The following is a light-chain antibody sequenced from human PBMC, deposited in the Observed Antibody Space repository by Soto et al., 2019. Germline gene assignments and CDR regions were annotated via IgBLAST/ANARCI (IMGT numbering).Light chain of an antibody. CDR1: SSDVGGYNY. Sequence: QSALTQPASVSGSPGQSITISCTGTSSDVGGYNYVSWYQQHPGKGPKLMIYDVSNRPSGVSNRFSGSKSGNTASLTISGLQAEDEADYYCSSYTSSSTLYVFGTGTKVTV. CDR2: DVS. CDR3: SSYTSSSTLYV. V-gene: IGLV2-14*01. J-gene: IGLJ1*01.